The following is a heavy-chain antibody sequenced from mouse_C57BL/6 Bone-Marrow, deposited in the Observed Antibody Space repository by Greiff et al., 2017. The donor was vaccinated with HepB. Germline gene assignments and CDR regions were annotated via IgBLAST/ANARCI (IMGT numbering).Heavy chain of an antibody. D-gene: IGHD1-1*01. Sequence: QVHVKQSGPGLVQPSQSLSITCTVSGFSLTSYGVHWVRQSPGKGLEWLGVIWRGGSTDYNAAFMSRLSITKDNSKSQVFFKMNSLQADDTAIYYCTKKGYYGSERFAYWGQGTLVTVSA. V-gene: IGHV2-5*01. CDR2: IWRGGST. J-gene: IGHJ3*01. CDR1: GFSLTSYG. CDR3: TKKGYYGSERFAY.